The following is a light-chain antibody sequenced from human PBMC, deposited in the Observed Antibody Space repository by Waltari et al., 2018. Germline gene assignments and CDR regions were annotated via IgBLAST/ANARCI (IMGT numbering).Light chain of an antibody. V-gene: IGLV1-51*01. CDR1: TSTIGNYS. J-gene: IGLJ1*01. Sequence: QSVLTQPPSVSAAPGQKVTVSCSGTTSTIGNYSVSWYQHLPGTAPKLLIFDNSQRPSGIPDRFSGSKSGTSATLGITGLQTGDEADYYCGTWDSSLDSYVFGSGSKVTVL. CDR3: GTWDSSLDSYV. CDR2: DNS.